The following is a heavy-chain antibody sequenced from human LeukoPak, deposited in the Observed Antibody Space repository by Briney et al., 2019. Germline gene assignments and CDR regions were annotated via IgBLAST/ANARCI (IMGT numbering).Heavy chain of an antibody. CDR2: IGASGLNT. V-gene: IGHV3-23*01. CDR1: GFTFSSDA. CDR3: AKNWDDYDSSGPIDH. Sequence: GGSLRLSCAASGFTFSSDAMNWVRQAPGKGLEWVSGIGASGLNTYYADTVKGRLTISRDNSNNAVYLQLYSLRVDDTAVYYCAKNWDDYDSSGPIDHRGQGALVTVSS. J-gene: IGHJ4*02. D-gene: IGHD3-22*01.